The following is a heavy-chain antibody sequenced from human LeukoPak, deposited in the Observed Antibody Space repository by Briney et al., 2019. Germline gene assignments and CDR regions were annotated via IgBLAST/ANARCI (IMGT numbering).Heavy chain of an antibody. V-gene: IGHV4-59*12. J-gene: IGHJ5*02. Sequence: SETLSLTCTVSGGSISSYYWSGIRQPPGKGLEWIGSIYYSGSTYYNPSLKSRVTISVDTSKNQFSLKLSSVTAADTAVYYCARVLAAAGDNWFDPWGQGTLVTVSS. D-gene: IGHD6-13*01. CDR2: IYYSGST. CDR3: ARVLAAAGDNWFDP. CDR1: GGSISSYY.